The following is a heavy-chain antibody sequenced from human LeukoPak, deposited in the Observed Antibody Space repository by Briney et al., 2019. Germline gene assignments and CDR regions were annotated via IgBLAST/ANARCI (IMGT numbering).Heavy chain of an antibody. Sequence: SETLSLTCTVSGGSISNGSYYWSWIRQPAGKGLEWIGRIYPSGSTNYNPSLMSRVTMSVDRSKNQLSLRLSSVTAADTAVYYCAIRPQYSSSSYRRTSSSYREKLSRFFDRRRNEDSDYWGQDYWGQGTLVAVSS. CDR3: AIRPQYSSSSYRRTSSSYREKLSRFFDRRRNEDSDYWGQDY. J-gene: IGHJ4*02. D-gene: IGHD6-6*01. CDR2: IYPSGST. V-gene: IGHV4-61*02. CDR1: GGSISNGSYY.